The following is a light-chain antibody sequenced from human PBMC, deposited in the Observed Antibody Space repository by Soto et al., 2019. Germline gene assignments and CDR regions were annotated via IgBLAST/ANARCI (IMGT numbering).Light chain of an antibody. V-gene: IGKV1-27*01. Sequence: RMTQSPSSLSASVGDRVTITCRASHDIRNYLAWYQHESGKVPKLLIYAGSTLQSGAPSRFSGSGYGTDFILTISSLQPEDVATYYCQKYDTARTFGQ. CDR1: HDIRNY. J-gene: IGKJ1*01. CDR2: AGS. CDR3: QKYDTART.